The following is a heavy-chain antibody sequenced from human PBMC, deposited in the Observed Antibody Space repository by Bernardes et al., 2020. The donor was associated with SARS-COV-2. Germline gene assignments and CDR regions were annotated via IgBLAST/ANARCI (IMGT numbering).Heavy chain of an antibody. V-gene: IGHV3-23*01. CDR3: SRYVSGSYQYYYYAMDV. Sequence: GGSLRLCCASSGFTFSSYAMSWVRQAPGKGLEWVSGISGSGGDIYYTDSAKGRLTISRDNSKNTLYLQMNSLRAEDTAVYYCSRYVSGSYQYYYYAMDVWGQGTTVTVSS. J-gene: IGHJ6*02. CDR1: GFTFSSYA. D-gene: IGHD3-10*01. CDR2: ISGSGGDI.